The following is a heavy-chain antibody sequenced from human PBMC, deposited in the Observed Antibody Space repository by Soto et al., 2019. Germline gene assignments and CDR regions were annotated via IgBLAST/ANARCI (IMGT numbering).Heavy chain of an antibody. Sequence: QVQLQQWGAGLLKPSETLSLTCAVYGGSFSGYYWSWIRQPPGKGLEWIGEINHSGSTNYNPSLKSRVTISVDTSKNQFSLKLSSVTAADTAVYYCARGSRADCSGGSCYVPAAFDIWGQGTMVTVSS. D-gene: IGHD2-15*01. CDR2: INHSGST. CDR1: GGSFSGYY. J-gene: IGHJ3*02. V-gene: IGHV4-34*01. CDR3: ARGSRADCSGGSCYVPAAFDI.